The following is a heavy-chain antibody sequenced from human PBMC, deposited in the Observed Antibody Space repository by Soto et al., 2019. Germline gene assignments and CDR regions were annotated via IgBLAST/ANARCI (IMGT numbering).Heavy chain of an antibody. D-gene: IGHD6-13*01. Sequence: GGSLRLSCAASGFTFSNYGMHWVRQALGKGLEWVAVISYDGSNEYYVDSVKGRFTISRDNSKDTLYLQMNSLRAEDTAVYYCAKVVHSSTWYRYFDYWGQGTLVTVSS. J-gene: IGHJ4*02. CDR3: AKVVHSSTWYRYFDY. CDR2: ISYDGSNE. CDR1: GFTFSNYG. V-gene: IGHV3-30*18.